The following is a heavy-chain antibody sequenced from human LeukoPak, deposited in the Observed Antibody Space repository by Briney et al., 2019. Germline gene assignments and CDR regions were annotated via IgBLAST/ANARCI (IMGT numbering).Heavy chain of an antibody. V-gene: IGHV4-59*01. CDR3: ARALSGTYGLFQH. J-gene: IGHJ1*01. D-gene: IGHD1-26*01. CDR1: GGSISNYY. Sequence: SETLSLTCTVSGGSISNYYWSWIRQPPGKGLEGIGYIYYSGSTYYNPSLRSRVTISVDTSKNQFSLNLNSVTAADTAVYYCARALSGTYGLFQHWGQGTLVTVSS. CDR2: IYYSGST.